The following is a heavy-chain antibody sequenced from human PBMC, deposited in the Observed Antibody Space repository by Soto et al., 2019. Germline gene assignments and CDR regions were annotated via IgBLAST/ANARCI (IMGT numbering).Heavy chain of an antibody. D-gene: IGHD2-15*01. V-gene: IGHV1-46*01. CDR1: GYTFTSYY. CDR2: INPSGGST. J-gene: IGHJ1*01. Sequence: QVQLVQSGAEVKKPGASVKVSCKASGYTFTSYYMHLVRHAPGQGLEWMGIINPSGGSTSYAQKFQGRVTMTRDTSTSTVYMELSSLRSEDTAVYYCAQGIDIAVVVAAYPGYFQHWGQGTLVAVSS. CDR3: AQGIDIAVVVAAYPGYFQH.